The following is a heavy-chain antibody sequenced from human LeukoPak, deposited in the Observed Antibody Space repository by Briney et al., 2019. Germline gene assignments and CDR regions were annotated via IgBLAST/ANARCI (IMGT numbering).Heavy chain of an antibody. Sequence: GGSLRLSCAASGFTVSSNYMSWVRQAPGKGLEWVSLISGDGVSTFYTDSVRGRFSISRDNTKNSLYLEMNSLRTEDTAMYYCAKESGKFDYWGQGTLVAVSS. J-gene: IGHJ4*02. V-gene: IGHV3-43*02. CDR3: AKESGKFDY. CDR2: ISGDGVST. CDR1: GFTVSSNY.